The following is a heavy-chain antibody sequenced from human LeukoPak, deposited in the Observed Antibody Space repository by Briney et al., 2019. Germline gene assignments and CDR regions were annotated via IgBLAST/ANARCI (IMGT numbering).Heavy chain of an antibody. Sequence: SETLSLTCTVSGGSISSYYWSWLRQPAGKGLEWIGRIYTSGSTNYNPSLKSRVTISVDTSKNQFSLKLSSVTAADTAVYYCARRDYDYVWGSYRHDAFDIWGQGTMVTVSS. D-gene: IGHD3-16*02. CDR3: ARRDYDYVWGSYRHDAFDI. CDR1: GGSISSYY. V-gene: IGHV4-4*07. CDR2: IYTSGST. J-gene: IGHJ3*02.